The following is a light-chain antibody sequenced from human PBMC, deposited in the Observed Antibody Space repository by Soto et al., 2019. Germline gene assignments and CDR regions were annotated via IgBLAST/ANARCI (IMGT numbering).Light chain of an antibody. CDR2: RAS. V-gene: IGKV3-15*01. CDR1: QSISSN. J-gene: IGKJ1*01. Sequence: EIVMTQSPATLSVSPGERATLSCRASQSISSNLAWYQQKRGQAPRLLIYRASTRATGIPARFSGSGSGTEFPPISSSLQSEVVVHYYYHQYEKWPYTFGQGTKVEI. CDR3: HQYEKWPYT.